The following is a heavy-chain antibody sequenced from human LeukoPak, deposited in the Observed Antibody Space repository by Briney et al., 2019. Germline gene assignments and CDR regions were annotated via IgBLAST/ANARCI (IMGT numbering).Heavy chain of an antibody. CDR2: IIPILGIA. CDR1: GGTFSSYA. J-gene: IGHJ6*02. Sequence: SVKVSCKASGGTFSSYAISWVRQAPGQGLEWMGRIIPILGIANYAQKFQGRVTITADKSTSTAYMELSSLRSEDTAVYYCARDRLRGYGQAKDYYYYGMDVWGQGTTVTVSS. D-gene: IGHD5-12*01. CDR3: ARDRLRGYGQAKDYYYYGMDV. V-gene: IGHV1-69*04.